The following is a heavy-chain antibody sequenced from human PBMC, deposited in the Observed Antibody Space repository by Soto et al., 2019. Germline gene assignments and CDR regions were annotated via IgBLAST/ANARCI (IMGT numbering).Heavy chain of an antibody. V-gene: IGHV4-31*03. D-gene: IGHD6-19*01. Sequence: SETLSLTCTASGGSIISGAYYWIWIRQHPGKGLEWIGYIYYNGSPYYNPSLRGRVTISVDPSNNEFSLELSSVTAADTAVYYCARQNPYSTGSYFFDLWGRGTLVTVSS. J-gene: IGHJ4*02. CDR2: IYYNGSP. CDR3: ARQNPYSTGSYFFDL. CDR1: GGSIISGAYY.